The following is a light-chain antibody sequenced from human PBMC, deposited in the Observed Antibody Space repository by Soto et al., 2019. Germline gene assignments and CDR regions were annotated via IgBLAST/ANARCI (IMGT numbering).Light chain of an antibody. CDR2: DAS. J-gene: IGKJ4*01. CDR3: QQYGSSPQT. Sequence: EIVLTQSPGTLSLSPGERATLSCRASQSVSSSYLAWYQQKPGLAPRLLIYDASSRATGIPDRFSGSGSGTDFTLTISRLEPEDFAVYYCQQYGSSPQTFGGGTKVDIK. CDR1: QSVSSSY. V-gene: IGKV3D-20*01.